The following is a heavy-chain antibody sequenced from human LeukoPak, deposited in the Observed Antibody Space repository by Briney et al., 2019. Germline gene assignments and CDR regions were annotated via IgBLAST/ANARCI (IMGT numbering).Heavy chain of an antibody. CDR2: INPSGGST. J-gene: IGHJ4*02. Sequence: ASVKVSCKASGYTFPGYYMHWVRQAPGQGLEWMGIINPSGGSTSYTQKFQGRVTMTRDTSSSTFYMELNSLTFEDTAVYYCARGGCSGDCYSAPFDYWGQGALVTVSS. D-gene: IGHD2-21*02. V-gene: IGHV1-46*01. CDR3: ARGGCSGDCYSAPFDY. CDR1: GYTFPGYY.